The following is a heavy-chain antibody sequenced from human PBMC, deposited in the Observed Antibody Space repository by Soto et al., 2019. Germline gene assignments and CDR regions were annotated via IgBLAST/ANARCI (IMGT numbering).Heavy chain of an antibody. Sequence: ATVKDSCKASGYTFTSYGIRWVRRAPRQGLWWMGWFSGYDGNTNDAQKLQSIVTMSTDTSTTTAYLELRSLSSDDTAVYYCARPGCDRVATLDAFDNWVQGTKV. CDR2: FSGYDGNT. CDR3: ARPGCDRVATLDAFDN. CDR1: GYTFTSYG. J-gene: IGHJ3*02. D-gene: IGHD5-12*01. V-gene: IGHV1-18*01.